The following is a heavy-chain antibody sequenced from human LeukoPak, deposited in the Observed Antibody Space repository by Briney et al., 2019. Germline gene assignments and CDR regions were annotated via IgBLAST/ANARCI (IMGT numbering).Heavy chain of an antibody. CDR3: AKDTPITILGVVPPGAFDI. D-gene: IGHD3-3*01. CDR1: GFTFSSYA. V-gene: IGHV3-23*01. CDR2: ISGSGGST. J-gene: IGHJ3*02. Sequence: GGSLRLSCAASGFTFSSYAMSWVRQAPGKGLEWVSAISGSGGSTYYADSVKGRFTISRDNSKNTLYLQMNSLRAEDTAVYYCAKDTPITILGVVPPGAFDIWGQGTMVTVSS.